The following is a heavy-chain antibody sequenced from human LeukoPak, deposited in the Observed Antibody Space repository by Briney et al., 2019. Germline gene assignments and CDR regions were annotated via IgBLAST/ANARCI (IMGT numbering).Heavy chain of an antibody. Sequence: GGSLRLSCAVSGFTFSTNYMTWVRQAPGKGLEWVSLISSGGTTYYADSVKGRFTISRDNSKNTLYLQMNSLRAEDTPMYSCARRGYGDYAPFDYWGQGTLVTVSS. CDR2: ISSGGTT. CDR1: GFTFSTNY. D-gene: IGHD4-17*01. V-gene: IGHV3-66*04. J-gene: IGHJ4*02. CDR3: ARRGYGDYAPFDY.